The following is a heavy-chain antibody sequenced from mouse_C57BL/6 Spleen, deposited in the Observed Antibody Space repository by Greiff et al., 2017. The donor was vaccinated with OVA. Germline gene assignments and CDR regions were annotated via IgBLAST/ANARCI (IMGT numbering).Heavy chain of an antibody. Sequence: VQLQQSGAELARPGASVKLSCKASGYTFTSYGISWVKQRTGQGLEWIGEIYPRSGNTYYNEKFKGKATLTADKSSSTAYMELRSLTSEDSAVYFCARDHYDYPWFAYWGQGTLVTVSA. CDR3: ARDHYDYPWFAY. CDR2: IYPRSGNT. V-gene: IGHV1-81*01. J-gene: IGHJ3*01. D-gene: IGHD2-4*01. CDR1: GYTFTSYG.